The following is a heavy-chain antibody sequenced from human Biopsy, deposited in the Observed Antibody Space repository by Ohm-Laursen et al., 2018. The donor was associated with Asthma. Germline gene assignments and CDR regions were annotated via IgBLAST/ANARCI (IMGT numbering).Heavy chain of an antibody. D-gene: IGHD1-26*01. V-gene: IGHV3-33*01. CDR2: IWYDGGNK. J-gene: IGHJ4*02. Sequence: LSLTCAASGFTFSSYGMHWVRQAPGKGLEWVAVIWYDGGNKYYADSVKGRFSISRDNSKNTLYLQMNSLRVEDTAVFYCARAKSGSLYSPADYWGQGTLVTVSS. CDR3: ARAKSGSLYSPADY. CDR1: GFTFSSYG.